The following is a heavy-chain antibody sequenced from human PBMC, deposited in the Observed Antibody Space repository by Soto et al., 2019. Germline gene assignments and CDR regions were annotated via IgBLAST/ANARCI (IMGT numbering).Heavy chain of an antibody. D-gene: IGHD3-16*01. V-gene: IGHV3-66*01. CDR3: ARGPGGESAGWLDP. J-gene: IGHJ5*02. CDR2: IYTDGNT. Sequence: GGSLRLSCGASGLTVSSSYMSWVRQAPGKGLEWVSVIYTDGNTFYADSVKGRFTMSRDNSKNRLWLQMNSLRTEDTAVYYCARGPGGESAGWLDPWGQGTLVTVSS. CDR1: GLTVSSSY.